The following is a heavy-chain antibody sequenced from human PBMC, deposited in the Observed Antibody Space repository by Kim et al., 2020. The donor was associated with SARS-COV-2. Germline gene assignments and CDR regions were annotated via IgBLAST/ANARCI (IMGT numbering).Heavy chain of an antibody. Sequence: ASVKVSCKASGYTFTSYAMHWVRQAPGQRLEWMGWINAGNGNTKYSQKFQGRVTITRDTSASTAYMELSSLRSEDTAVYYCAISAIVVVPAAMPAAGYFDYWGQGTLVTVSS. CDR2: INAGNGNT. D-gene: IGHD2-2*01. CDR3: AISAIVVVPAAMPAAGYFDY. V-gene: IGHV1-3*01. J-gene: IGHJ4*02. CDR1: GYTFTSYA.